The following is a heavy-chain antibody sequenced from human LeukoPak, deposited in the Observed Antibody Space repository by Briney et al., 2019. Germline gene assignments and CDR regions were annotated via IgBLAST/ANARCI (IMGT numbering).Heavy chain of an antibody. CDR1: GGSISSSSYY. D-gene: IGHD3-22*01. Sequence: SETLSLTCTVSGGSISSSSYYWGWIRQPPGKGLEWIGYIYYSGSTYYNPSLKSRVTISVDTSKNQFSLKLSSVTAADAAVYYCARAGDSSGYYDYWGQGTLVTVSS. J-gene: IGHJ4*02. CDR2: IYYSGST. V-gene: IGHV4-30-4*08. CDR3: ARAGDSSGYYDY.